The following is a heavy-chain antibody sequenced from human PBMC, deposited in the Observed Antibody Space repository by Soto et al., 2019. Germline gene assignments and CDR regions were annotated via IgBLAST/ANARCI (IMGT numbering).Heavy chain of an antibody. D-gene: IGHD3-3*01. V-gene: IGHV1-18*01. CDR1: GYTFNTYG. Sequence: GASVKVSCKTSGYTFNTYGINWVRQAPGQGLELMGWISAYDGKTTYAEKFQGRVTMTTDTSTSTAYMELRSLRSDDTAIYYCARDPHEFWTSYWFDPWGQGTLVTVSS. J-gene: IGHJ5*02. CDR2: ISAYDGKT. CDR3: ARDPHEFWTSYWFDP.